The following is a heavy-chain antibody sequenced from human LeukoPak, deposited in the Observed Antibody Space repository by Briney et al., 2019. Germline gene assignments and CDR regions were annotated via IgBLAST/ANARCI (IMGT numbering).Heavy chain of an antibody. CDR3: AKAYTSGWYYFDY. J-gene: IGHJ4*02. Sequence: GGSLRLSCAASGFTLSGYGMNWVRQAPGKGLEWVSYISSSTRIIYYADSVKGRFTISRDNSKNTLYLQMNSLRAEDTAIYYCAKAYTSGWYYFDYWGQGTLVTVSS. CDR2: ISSSTRII. CDR1: GFTLSGYG. D-gene: IGHD6-19*01. V-gene: IGHV3-48*01.